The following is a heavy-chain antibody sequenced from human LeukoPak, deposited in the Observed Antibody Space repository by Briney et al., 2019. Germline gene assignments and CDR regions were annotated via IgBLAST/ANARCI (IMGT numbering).Heavy chain of an antibody. J-gene: IGHJ4*02. CDR2: IKQDGSEK. CDR1: GFTFTNYW. Sequence: PGGSLRLSCAASGFTFTNYWMSWVRQAPGKGLEWVANIKQDGSEKNYVDSVKGRFTISRDNAKNTLYLQMNSLRVEDTAVYYCARGDGYAQRDWGQGTLVTVPS. CDR3: ARGDGYAQRD. V-gene: IGHV3-7*01. D-gene: IGHD5-12*01.